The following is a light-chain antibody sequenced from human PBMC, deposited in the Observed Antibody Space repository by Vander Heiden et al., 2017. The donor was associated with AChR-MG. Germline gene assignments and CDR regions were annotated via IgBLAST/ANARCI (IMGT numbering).Light chain of an antibody. CDR3: QQYKNWPPPIT. J-gene: IGKJ5*01. V-gene: IGKV3-15*01. CDR1: QTVSSN. Sequence: EIVMTQSPATLSVSPGEGATFSCRASQTVSSNLAWYQQKPRQAPRLLIYGGSTRATGTPDRFSGSGSGTEFTLTISSLQSEDFAVYYCQQYKNWPPPITFGQGTRLGIK. CDR2: GGS.